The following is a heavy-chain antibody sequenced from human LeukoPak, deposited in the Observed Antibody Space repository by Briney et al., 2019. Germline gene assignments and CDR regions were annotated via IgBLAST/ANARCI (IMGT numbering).Heavy chain of an antibody. Sequence: SETLSLTCTVSGGSINSYYWSWIRQPPGKGLEWIGYIYYNGSTNYNPSLKSRVTISVDTSKNHFSLKLSSVTAADTAMYYCARLAGTIYYWGQGTLVTVSS. CDR3: ARLAGTIYY. D-gene: IGHD1-1*01. J-gene: IGHJ4*02. CDR2: IYYNGST. CDR1: GGSINSYY. V-gene: IGHV4-59*01.